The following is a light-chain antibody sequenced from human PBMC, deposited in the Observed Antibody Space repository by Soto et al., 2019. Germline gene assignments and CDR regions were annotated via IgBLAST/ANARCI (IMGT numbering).Light chain of an antibody. V-gene: IGLV1-47*01. CDR3: GAWDDSLSVYV. Sequence: QSVLTQPPSASGTPGQRVTISCSGSSSNIGSNYVYWYQQLPGTAPKLLIYRNNQRPSGVPGRFSGSKSGTSASLAIGGLRSEDEADYYCGAWDDSLSVYVFGTGTKLTVL. J-gene: IGLJ1*01. CDR1: SSNIGSNY. CDR2: RNN.